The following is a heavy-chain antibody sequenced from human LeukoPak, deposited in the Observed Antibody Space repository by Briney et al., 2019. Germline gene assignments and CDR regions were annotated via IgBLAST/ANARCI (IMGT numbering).Heavy chain of an antibody. V-gene: IGHV3-48*04. CDR1: GFIFTSYS. Sequence: PGGSLRLSCAASGFIFTSYSMNWVRQAPGKGLEWVSYISSPSTNIYYVDSVKGRFTISRDNSKNSLYLQMSSLSADDTALYYCAKGVRSGTYYNCFDPWGQGTLSPSPQ. D-gene: IGHD1-26*01. J-gene: IGHJ5*02. CDR3: AKGVRSGTYYNCFDP. CDR2: ISSPSTNI.